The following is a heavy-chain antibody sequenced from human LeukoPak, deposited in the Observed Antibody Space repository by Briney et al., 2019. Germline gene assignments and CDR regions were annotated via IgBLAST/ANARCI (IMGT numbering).Heavy chain of an antibody. CDR3: ARAPPYSGSNYYFDY. Sequence: GGSLRLSCAASGFTFSSYWMSWVRQAPGKGLEWVAHINKDGSEKYYVDSVKGRFTISRDNAKNSLYMQMNSLRAEDTAAYYCARAPPYSGSNYYFDYWGQGTLVTVSS. V-gene: IGHV3-7*01. CDR1: GFTFSSYW. D-gene: IGHD1-26*01. J-gene: IGHJ4*02. CDR2: INKDGSEK.